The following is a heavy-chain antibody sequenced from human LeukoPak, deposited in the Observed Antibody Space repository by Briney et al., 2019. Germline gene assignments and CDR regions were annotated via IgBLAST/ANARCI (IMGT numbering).Heavy chain of an antibody. CDR2: IYSGGST. Sequence: GGSLRLSCAASGFTVSSNYMSWVRQAPGKGLEWVSVIYSGGSTYCADSVKGRFTISRDNSKNTLYLQMNSLRAEDTAVYYCARGYYDSSGYYYPVYFDHWGQGTLVTVSS. V-gene: IGHV3-53*01. J-gene: IGHJ4*02. D-gene: IGHD3-22*01. CDR1: GFTVSSNY. CDR3: ARGYYDSSGYYYPVYFDH.